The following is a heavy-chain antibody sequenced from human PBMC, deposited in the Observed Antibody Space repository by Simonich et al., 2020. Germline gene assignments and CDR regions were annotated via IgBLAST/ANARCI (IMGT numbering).Heavy chain of an antibody. CDR3: AGGVYCSSTSCSTYYYYGMDV. D-gene: IGHD2-2*01. V-gene: IGHV3-21*01. J-gene: IGHJ6*02. Sequence: EVQLVESGGGLVKPGGSLRLSCAASGFTFSSYSMNWVRQAPGKGLEWVSSISSSSSYIYYADSVKGRFHISRDNAKNSLYLQMNSLRAEDTAVYYCAGGVYCSSTSCSTYYYYGMDVWGQGTTVTVSS. CDR1: GFTFSSYS. CDR2: ISSSSSYI.